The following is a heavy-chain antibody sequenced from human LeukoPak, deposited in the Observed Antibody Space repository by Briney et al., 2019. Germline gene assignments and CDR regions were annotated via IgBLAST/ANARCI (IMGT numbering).Heavy chain of an antibody. CDR1: GYTFTSYY. CDR3: ARELPQYCSSTSCYKDYYYYMDV. Sequence: RASVKVSCKASGYTFTSYYMHWVRQAPGQGLEWMGILNPSGGSTSYAQKFQGRVTMTRDTSTSTVYMELSSLRSEDTAVYYCARELPQYCSSTSCYKDYYYYMDVWGQGTMVTVSS. J-gene: IGHJ6*03. D-gene: IGHD2-2*02. CDR2: LNPSGGST. V-gene: IGHV1-46*01.